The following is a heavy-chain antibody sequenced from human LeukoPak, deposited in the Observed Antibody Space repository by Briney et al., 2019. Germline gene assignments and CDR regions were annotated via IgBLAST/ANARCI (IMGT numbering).Heavy chain of an antibody. V-gene: IGHV4-59*01. CDR1: GGSISSYY. J-gene: IGHJ5*02. Sequence: PSETLSLTCTVSGGSISSYYWSWIRQPPGKGLEWIGYIYYSGGTNYNPSLKSRVTISVDTSKNQFSLKLSSVTAADTAVYYCASSDQLLWFGTWGQGTLVTVSS. CDR2: IYYSGGT. CDR3: ASSDQLLWFGT. D-gene: IGHD3-10*01.